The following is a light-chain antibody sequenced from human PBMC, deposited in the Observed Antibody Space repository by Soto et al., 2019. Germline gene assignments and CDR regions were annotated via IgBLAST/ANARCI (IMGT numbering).Light chain of an antibody. CDR3: QQGYRTPWT. Sequence: DIQMTQSPSSLSASVGDRVTITCRASQSISFYLHWYQQKPGKAPKLLIYAASNLQSGVPSRFSASGSGTDFTLTLNSLQPEDFATYYCQQGYRTPWTFGQGTKVEIK. J-gene: IGKJ1*01. CDR2: AAS. CDR1: QSISFY. V-gene: IGKV1-39*01.